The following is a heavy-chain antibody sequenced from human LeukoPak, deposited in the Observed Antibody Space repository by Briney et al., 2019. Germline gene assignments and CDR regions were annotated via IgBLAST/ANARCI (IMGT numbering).Heavy chain of an antibody. Sequence: PGGSLRLSCAASGFTFSTYWMHWVRQAPGKGLVWVSRINPDGTTTSYADSVKGRFTISRDNAKDTVYLQMNSLRAEDTAVYYCARGEHSSFDYWGQGTLVTVSS. D-gene: IGHD6-6*01. V-gene: IGHV3-74*01. CDR3: ARGEHSSFDY. CDR2: INPDGTTT. CDR1: GFTFSTYW. J-gene: IGHJ4*02.